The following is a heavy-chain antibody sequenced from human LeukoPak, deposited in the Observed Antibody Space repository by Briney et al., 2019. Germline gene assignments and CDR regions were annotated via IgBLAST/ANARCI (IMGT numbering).Heavy chain of an antibody. D-gene: IGHD2-15*01. V-gene: IGHV3-11*04. J-gene: IGHJ6*03. Sequence: GGSLRLSCAASGFTFSDYYMSWIRQAPGKGLEWVSYISNSGSTIYYADSVKGRFTISRDNAKNSLYLQMNSLRAEDTAVYYCARVPYCSGGSCYSEYFMDVWGKGTTVTVSS. CDR2: ISNSGSTI. CDR3: ARVPYCSGGSCYSEYFMDV. CDR1: GFTFSDYY.